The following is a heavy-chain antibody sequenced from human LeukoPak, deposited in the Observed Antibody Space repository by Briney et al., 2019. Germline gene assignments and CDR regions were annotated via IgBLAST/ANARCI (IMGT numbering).Heavy chain of an antibody. V-gene: IGHV3-64*02. CDR2: ISSNGGST. D-gene: IGHD5-18*01. CDR1: GFTFSNYA. CDR3: ARDVGDTAGIDY. J-gene: IGHJ4*02. Sequence: PGGSLRLSCVASGFTFSNYAMHWVRQAPGKGLEYVSAISSNGGSTYYADSVKGRFTISRDNSKNTPYLQMGSLRTEDMAVYYCARDVGDTAGIDYWGQGTLVTVSS.